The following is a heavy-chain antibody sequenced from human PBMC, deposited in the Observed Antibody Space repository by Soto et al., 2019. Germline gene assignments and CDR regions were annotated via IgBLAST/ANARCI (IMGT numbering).Heavy chain of an antibody. D-gene: IGHD6-6*01. Sequence: GGSLRLSCAASGFTFSSYGMHWVRQAPGKGLEWVAVIWYDGSNKYYADSVKGRFTISRDNSKNTLYLQMNNLRAEDTAVYYCARDHSSSSYYYGMDVWGQGTTVTVSS. J-gene: IGHJ6*02. CDR3: ARDHSSSSYYYGMDV. CDR1: GFTFSSYG. V-gene: IGHV3-33*01. CDR2: IWYDGSNK.